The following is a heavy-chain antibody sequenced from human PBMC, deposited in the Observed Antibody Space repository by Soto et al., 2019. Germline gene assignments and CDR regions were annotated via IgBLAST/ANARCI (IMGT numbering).Heavy chain of an antibody. CDR3: ARGGSYPLYYFDY. CDR2: FIPIFGTA. J-gene: IGHJ4*02. V-gene: IGHV1-69*12. D-gene: IGHD1-26*01. Sequence: QVQLVQSGAEVKKPGSSVKVSCKASVGTFSSYAISWVRQAPGQGLEWMGGFIPIFGTANYAQKFQGRVRITADESTSTAYMELSSLRSEDTAVYYCARGGSYPLYYFDYWGQGTLVTVSS. CDR1: VGTFSSYA.